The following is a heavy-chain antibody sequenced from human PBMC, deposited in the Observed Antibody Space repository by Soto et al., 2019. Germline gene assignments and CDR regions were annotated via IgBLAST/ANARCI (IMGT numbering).Heavy chain of an antibody. CDR1: GYTFTSYD. D-gene: IGHD6-13*01. J-gene: IGHJ6*02. CDR3: ARSGSAAAGTRNDGMDV. V-gene: IGHV1-8*01. CDR2: MNPNSGNT. Sequence: ASVKVSCKASGYTFTSYDINWVRQATGQGLEWMGWMNPNSGNTGYAQKFQGRVTMNRNTSISTAYMELSSLRSEDTAADYYARSGSAAAGTRNDGMDVLGQGTTVTVSS.